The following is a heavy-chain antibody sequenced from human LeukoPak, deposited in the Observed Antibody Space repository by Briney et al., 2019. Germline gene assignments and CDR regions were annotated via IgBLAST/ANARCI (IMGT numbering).Heavy chain of an antibody. V-gene: IGHV3-48*01. J-gene: IGHJ4*02. CDR3: ARDRIGVFDY. D-gene: IGHD1-26*01. CDR2: ISSSSSTI. Sequence: GGSLRLSCAASGFTFSSYSMNWVRQAPGKGLERVSYISSSSSTIYYADSVKGRFTISRDNAKNSLYLQMNSLRAEDTAVYYCARDRIGVFDYWGQGTLVTVSS. CDR1: GFTFSSYS.